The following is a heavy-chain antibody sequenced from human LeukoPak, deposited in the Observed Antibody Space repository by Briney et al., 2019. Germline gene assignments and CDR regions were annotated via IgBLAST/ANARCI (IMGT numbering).Heavy chain of an antibody. J-gene: IGHJ4*02. V-gene: IGHV3-30*18. CDR3: AKDIQPTEYYDILTGFPFFDY. Sequence: GGSLRLSCAASGFTFSSYGMHWVRQAPGKGLEWVAVISYDGSNKYYADSVKGRFTISRDNSKNTLYLQMNSLRAEDTAVYYCAKDIQPTEYYDILTGFPFFDYWGQGTLVTVSS. CDR2: ISYDGSNK. CDR1: GFTFSSYG. D-gene: IGHD3-9*01.